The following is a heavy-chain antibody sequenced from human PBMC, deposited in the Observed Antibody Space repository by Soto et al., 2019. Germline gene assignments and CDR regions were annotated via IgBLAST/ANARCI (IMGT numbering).Heavy chain of an antibody. D-gene: IGHD3-22*01. J-gene: IGHJ6*02. CDR3: AKRYYYDGSGPYGMDV. Sequence: EVQLLESGGGLVQPGGSLRVSCAASGFSFSGDGMTWVRQAPGKGLGWVSAISASGGSTYYVDSVRGRFTISRDNSKNMLFLQMNSLRAEDTAVYYCAKRYYYDGSGPYGMDVWGQGTTVTVSS. CDR1: GFSFSGDG. V-gene: IGHV3-23*01. CDR2: ISASGGST.